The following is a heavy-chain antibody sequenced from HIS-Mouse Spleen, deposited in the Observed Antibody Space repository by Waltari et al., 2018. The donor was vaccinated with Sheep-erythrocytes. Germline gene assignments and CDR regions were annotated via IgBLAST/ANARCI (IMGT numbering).Heavy chain of an antibody. CDR3: ARVAAVTTYYFDY. CDR1: SSYS. CDR2: ISSSSSYI. Sequence: SSYSMNWVRRAPGKGLEWVSSISSSSSYIYYADSVKGRFTISRDNAKNSLYLQMNSLRAEDTAVYYCARVAAVTTYYFDYWGQGTLVTVSS. J-gene: IGHJ4*02. V-gene: IGHV3-21*01. D-gene: IGHD4-17*01.